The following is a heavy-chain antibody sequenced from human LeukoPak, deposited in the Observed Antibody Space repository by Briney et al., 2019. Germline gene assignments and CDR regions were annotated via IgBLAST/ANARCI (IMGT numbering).Heavy chain of an antibody. V-gene: IGHV4-59*01. D-gene: IGHD3-3*01. Sequence: SETLSLTCTVSGGSISSYYWSWIRQPPGKGLEWIGYIYYSGSTNYNPSLKSRVTISVDTSKNQFSLKLSSVTAADTAVYYCARGYYDLWSGYHFDYWGQGTLVTVSS. CDR3: ARGYYDLWSGYHFDY. CDR1: GGSISSYY. CDR2: IYYSGST. J-gene: IGHJ4*02.